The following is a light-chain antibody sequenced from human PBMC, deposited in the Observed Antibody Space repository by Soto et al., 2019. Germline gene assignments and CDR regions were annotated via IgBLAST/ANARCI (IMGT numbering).Light chain of an antibody. CDR2: GAS. J-gene: IGKJ1*01. Sequence: ETVLTQSPGTLSLSPGERVTLSCRTSQSVCSRCFAWYQQKPGQSPRLLIYGASTRATGIPDRFSGSGSGTDFTLTISRLEPADFAVYYCQHYGTTPWTFGQGTKVAIK. CDR3: QHYGTTPWT. CDR1: QSVCSRC. V-gene: IGKV3-20*01.